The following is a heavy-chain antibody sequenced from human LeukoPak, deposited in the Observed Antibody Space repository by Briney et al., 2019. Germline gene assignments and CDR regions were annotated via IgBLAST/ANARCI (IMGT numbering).Heavy chain of an antibody. CDR3: ARDDSSSWYQDAFDI. CDR1: GYTFSSYD. D-gene: IGHD6-13*01. J-gene: IGHJ3*02. Sequence: GASVKVSCKASGYTFSSYDISWVRQAPGQGLEWMGWISAYNGNTNYAQKLQGRVTMTTDTSTSTAYMELRSLRSDDTAVYYCARDDSSSWYQDAFDIWGQGTMVTVSS. CDR2: ISAYNGNT. V-gene: IGHV1-18*01.